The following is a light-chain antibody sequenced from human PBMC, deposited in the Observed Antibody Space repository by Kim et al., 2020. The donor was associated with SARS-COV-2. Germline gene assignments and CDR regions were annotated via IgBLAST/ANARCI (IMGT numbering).Light chain of an antibody. J-gene: IGKJ4*01. CDR2: RAS. CDR1: QTITGSC. Sequence: LSPGKRATLSCRANQTITGSCLAWYQQKPGQPPSLLSYRASRRAEGIPERFSASGFGTDFTLTVSRLEPEDFEVDYCQQCGSSLTFGGGTKVDIK. CDR3: QQCGSSLT. V-gene: IGKV3-20*01.